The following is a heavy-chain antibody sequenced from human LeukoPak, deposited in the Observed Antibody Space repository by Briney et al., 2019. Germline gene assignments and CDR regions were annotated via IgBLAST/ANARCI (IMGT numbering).Heavy chain of an antibody. Sequence: GESLKISCKGSGYSFTSYWIGWVRQMPGKGLEXXXXIYPGDSDTRYSPSFQGQVTISADKSISTAYLQWSSLKASDTAMYYCARQREFTVTYFDYWGQGTLVTVSS. D-gene: IGHD4-17*01. V-gene: IGHV5-51*01. CDR1: GYSFTSYW. J-gene: IGHJ4*02. CDR2: IYPGDSDT. CDR3: ARQREFTVTYFDY.